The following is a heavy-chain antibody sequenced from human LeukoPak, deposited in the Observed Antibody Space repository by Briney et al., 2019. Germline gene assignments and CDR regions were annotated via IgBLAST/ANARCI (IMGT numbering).Heavy chain of an antibody. J-gene: IGHJ6*02. CDR3: AKVWYSSGWYGYYYGMDV. CDR1: GFTFSSYG. Sequence: GGSLRLSCAASGFTFSSYGMHWVRQAPGKGLEWVAVIWYDGSNKYYADSVKGRFTISRDNSKNTLYLQMNSLRAEDTAVYYCAKVWYSSGWYGYYYGMDVWGQGTTVTVSS. D-gene: IGHD6-19*01. CDR2: IWYDGSNK. V-gene: IGHV3-30*02.